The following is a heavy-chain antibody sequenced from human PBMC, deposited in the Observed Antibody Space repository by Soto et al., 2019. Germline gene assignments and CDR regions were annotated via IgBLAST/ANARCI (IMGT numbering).Heavy chain of an antibody. Sequence: SGPTLVNPTETLTLTCTVSGFSLSNARMGVSWIRQPPGKALEWLAHIFSNDEKSYSTSLKSRLTISKDTSKSQVVLTMTNMDPVDTATYYCARTYGYSYGRAAFDIWGQGTMVTVSS. CDR3: ARTYGYSYGRAAFDI. D-gene: IGHD5-18*01. J-gene: IGHJ3*02. V-gene: IGHV2-26*01. CDR2: IFSNDEK. CDR1: GFSLSNARMG.